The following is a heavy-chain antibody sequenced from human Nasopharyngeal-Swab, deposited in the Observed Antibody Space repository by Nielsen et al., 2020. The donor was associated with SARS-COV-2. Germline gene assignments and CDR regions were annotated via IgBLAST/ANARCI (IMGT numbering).Heavy chain of an antibody. D-gene: IGHD1-1*01. CDR3: ARESGGSTVDY. CDR2: INTNTGSP. J-gene: IGHJ4*02. CDR1: GYTFTNYA. V-gene: IGHV7-4-1*02. Sequence: ASVKVSCKASGYTFTNYAMNWVRQAPGQGLEWMGWINTNTGSPTNAQGFIGRFVFSLDTSVSTAYLQISSLKAEDTAVYYCARESGGSTVDYWGQGTLVTVSS.